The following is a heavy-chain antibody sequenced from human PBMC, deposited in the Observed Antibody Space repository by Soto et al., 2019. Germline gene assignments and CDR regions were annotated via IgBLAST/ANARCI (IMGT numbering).Heavy chain of an antibody. CDR2: ISYDGINK. V-gene: IGHV3-30*18. CDR3: AKSVYNWNDGFFDY. D-gene: IGHD1-1*01. CDR1: GFIFSSYG. Sequence: QVQLVESGGGVVQPGRSLRLSCAASGFIFSSYGMHWVRQAPGKGLEWVAVISYDGINKYYSDSVKGRFTISRDNSKNTLYVQMNSLRAEDTAVYYCAKSVYNWNDGFFDYWGQGTLVTVSS. J-gene: IGHJ4*02.